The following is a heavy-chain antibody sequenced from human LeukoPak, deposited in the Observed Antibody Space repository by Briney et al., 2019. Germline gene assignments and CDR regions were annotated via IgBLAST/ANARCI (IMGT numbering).Heavy chain of an antibody. CDR1: GGSISSYY. CDR3: ARDRSKWLSPSFDY. Sequence: SETLSLTCTVSGGSISSYYWSWIRQPAGKGLEWIGRIYTSGSTNYNPSLKSRVTMSVDTSKNQFSLKLSSVTAADTAVYYCARDRSKWLSPSFDYWGQGTLVTVSS. CDR2: IYTSGST. D-gene: IGHD6-19*01. V-gene: IGHV4-4*07. J-gene: IGHJ4*02.